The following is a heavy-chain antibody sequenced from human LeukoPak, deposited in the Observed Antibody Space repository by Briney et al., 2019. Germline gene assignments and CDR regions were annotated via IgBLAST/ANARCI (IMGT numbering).Heavy chain of an antibody. D-gene: IGHD4-23*01. J-gene: IGHJ4*02. Sequence: SETLSLTCTVSGGSISSYYWSWIRQPPGKGLEWIGYIYYSGSTNYNPSLKSRVTISVDTSKNQFSLKLSSVTAADTAVYYCALGVVTYYFDYWGQGTLVTVSS. CDR2: IYYSGST. CDR1: GGSISSYY. V-gene: IGHV4-59*01. CDR3: ALGVVTYYFDY.